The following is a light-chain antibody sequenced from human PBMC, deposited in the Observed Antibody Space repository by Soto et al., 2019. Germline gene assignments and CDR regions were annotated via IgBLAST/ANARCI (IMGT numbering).Light chain of an antibody. J-gene: IGLJ1*01. V-gene: IGLV2-18*01. CDR3: SLYTSENAYV. CDR1: STDFVSYNR. CDR2: EVS. Sequence: QSALTQPPSVSGSPGQSVTISCTGTSTDFVSYNRVSWYQQPPGTAPKIMIYEVSKRPSGVPDRFSGSKSGNTASLTISGLQAADEADYYCSLYTSENAYVFGTGTKVTVL.